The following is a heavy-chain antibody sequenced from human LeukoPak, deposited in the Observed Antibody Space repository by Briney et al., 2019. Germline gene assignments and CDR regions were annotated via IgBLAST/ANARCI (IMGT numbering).Heavy chain of an antibody. CDR3: AREDRSWYYDFWSGPRDFDY. V-gene: IGHV3-7*01. CDR2: IRQDGGQT. CDR1: GFTISSYW. Sequence: PGGSLRLTCAASGFTISSYWMSWVRQAPGKGLEWVANIRQDGGQTYYVDSVKGRFTISRDNAKNSLYLQVNSLRAEDTAVYYCAREDRSWYYDFWSGPRDFDYWGQGTLVTVSS. J-gene: IGHJ4*02. D-gene: IGHD3-3*01.